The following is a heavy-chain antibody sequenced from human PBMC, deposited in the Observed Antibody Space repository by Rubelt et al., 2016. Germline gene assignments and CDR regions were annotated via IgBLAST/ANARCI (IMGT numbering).Heavy chain of an antibody. Sequence: GLEWMGWISAYNGNTNYAQKLQGRVTMTTDTSTSTAYMELRSLRSDDTAVYYCVRLDVDGDYEINYGMDVWGQGTTVTVSS. D-gene: IGHD4-17*01. CDR3: VRLDVDGDYEINYGMDV. CDR2: ISAYNGNT. J-gene: IGHJ6*02. V-gene: IGHV1-18*01.